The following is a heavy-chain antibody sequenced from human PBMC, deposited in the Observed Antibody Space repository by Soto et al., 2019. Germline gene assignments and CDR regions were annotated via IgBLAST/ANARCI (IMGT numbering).Heavy chain of an antibody. CDR1: GFIFSSYG. Sequence: EVHLVESGGGLVQPGGSLRLSCAASGFIFSSYGMNWVRQAPGKGLEWVSFISSSSSTIYYADSVKGRFTISRDNAKNTLYLQMNSLGDEDTAVYYCARDVGYYYDSSGYYRFDDWGQGTLVTVSS. D-gene: IGHD3-22*01. CDR3: ARDVGYYYDSSGYYRFDD. V-gene: IGHV3-48*02. CDR2: ISSSSSTI. J-gene: IGHJ4*02.